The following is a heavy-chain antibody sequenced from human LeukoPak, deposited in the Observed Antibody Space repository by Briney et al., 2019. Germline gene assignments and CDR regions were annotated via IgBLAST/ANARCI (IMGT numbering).Heavy chain of an antibody. Sequence: PGGSLRLSCAASGFTFNSYAMSWVRQAPGKGLEWVANIRQDGGLKHYVDSVKGRFTISRDNAENSLYLQMNSLRAEDTAVYYCAREIVGAIKSYFGYWGQGTLVTASS. CDR2: IRQDGGLK. CDR1: GFTFNSYA. CDR3: AREIVGAIKSYFGY. V-gene: IGHV3-7*01. D-gene: IGHD1-26*01. J-gene: IGHJ4*02.